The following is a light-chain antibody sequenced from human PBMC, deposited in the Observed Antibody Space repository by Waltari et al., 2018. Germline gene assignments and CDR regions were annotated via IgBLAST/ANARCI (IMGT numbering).Light chain of an antibody. J-gene: IGKJ1*01. CDR3: QQYVVIPWT. V-gene: IGKV4-1*01. CDR2: WAS. Sequence: DIVMTQSPDSLAVSLGERALINCKSSQSVLYSSNNKNYLAWYQQKQGQPPKLLIYWASTREVGVPDRFSGSGSGTDFTLTINSLQAEDVAVYYCQQYVVIPWTFGQGTKVEVK. CDR1: QSVLYSSNNKNY.